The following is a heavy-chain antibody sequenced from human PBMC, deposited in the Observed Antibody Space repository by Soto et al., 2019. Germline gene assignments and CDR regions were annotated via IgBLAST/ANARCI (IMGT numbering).Heavy chain of an antibody. CDR2: FEPEHGEA. V-gene: IGHV1-24*01. Sequence: GASVKVSCKVSGYTLTDLSILWVRXAXXXGLEWMGCFEPEHGEAIYSQRFLGRVIMTEDTSTNTAFMELSRLNSEDTAVYYCATAFNYYGSRPYYYEIWGQGTLVTVSS. CDR3: ATAFNYYGSRPYYYEI. J-gene: IGHJ4*02. CDR1: GYTLTDLS. D-gene: IGHD3-10*01.